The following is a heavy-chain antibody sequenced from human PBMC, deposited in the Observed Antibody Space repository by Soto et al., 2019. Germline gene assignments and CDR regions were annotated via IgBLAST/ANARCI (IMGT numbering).Heavy chain of an antibody. D-gene: IGHD3-10*01. CDR3: ARRTIKLLWFGELLSGDAFYI. Sequence: ETLSLTCAVYGWSFSGYYWSWIRQPPGKGLEWIGEINHSGSTNYNPSLKSRVTISVDTSKNQFSLKLSSVTAADTAVYYCARRTIKLLWFGELLSGDAFYIWGQGTRGTVS. CDR1: GWSFSGYY. V-gene: IGHV4-34*01. J-gene: IGHJ3*02. CDR2: INHSGST.